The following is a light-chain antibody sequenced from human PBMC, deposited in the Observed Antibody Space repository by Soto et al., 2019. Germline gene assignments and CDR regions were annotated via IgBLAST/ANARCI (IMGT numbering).Light chain of an antibody. J-gene: IGKJ4*01. V-gene: IGKV3-11*01. Sequence: EIVLTQSPATVSLSPGERATLSCRASQRVSGYLAWYQHKPGQTPRLLISDASNRATGIPARFSGSGSETDFTLTISSLEPEDSAVYYCQQLSNWPLTFGGGTKVEL. CDR3: QQLSNWPLT. CDR1: QRVSGY. CDR2: DAS.